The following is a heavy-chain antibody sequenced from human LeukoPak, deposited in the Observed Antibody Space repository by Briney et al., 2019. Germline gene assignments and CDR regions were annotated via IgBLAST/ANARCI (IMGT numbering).Heavy chain of an antibody. V-gene: IGHV4-30-2*01. Sequence: SETLSLTCTVSGGSVSSSGYSWSWIRQPPGKGLEWIGYIYHSGSTYFNPSLKSRVTISLDKSKNQFSLKLSSVTAADTAVYYCARARSSGWYGPYYFDYWGQGTLVTVSS. D-gene: IGHD6-19*01. CDR3: ARARSSGWYGPYYFDY. CDR1: GGSVSSSGYS. J-gene: IGHJ4*02. CDR2: IYHSGST.